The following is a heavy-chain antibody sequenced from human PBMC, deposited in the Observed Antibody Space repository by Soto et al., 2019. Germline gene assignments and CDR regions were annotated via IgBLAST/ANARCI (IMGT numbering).Heavy chain of an antibody. CDR2: ISSDGHHQ. CDR1: GFSFNDYA. Sequence: GGTLSLSYATSGFSFNDYALYWVRQAPGQGLEWVAIISSDGHHQFYLDNLRGRFTVSRDNSKNTLYLQMNSLRPEDTAVYYCSRGTYYPQSSGLHADYWGPGTVVTVSS. V-gene: IGHV3-30*03. J-gene: IGHJ4*02. CDR3: SRGTYYPQSSGLHADY. D-gene: IGHD3-22*01.